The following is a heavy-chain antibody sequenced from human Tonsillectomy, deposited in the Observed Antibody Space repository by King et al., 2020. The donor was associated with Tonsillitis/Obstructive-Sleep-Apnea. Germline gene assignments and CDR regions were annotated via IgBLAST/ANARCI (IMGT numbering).Heavy chain of an antibody. V-gene: IGHV3-43*02. J-gene: IGHJ4*02. CDR1: GFTFDDYA. CDR3: AKDLFAYCVGDCYPI. Sequence: VQLVESGGGVVQPGGSLRLSCAASGFTFDDYAMNWVRQAPGKGLEWVSIISGDGGSTYYADPVKGRFTISRDNSKNSLYLQMNSLRSEDTALYYCAKDLFAYCVGDCYPIRGQGTLVTVSS. D-gene: IGHD2-21*01. CDR2: ISGDGGST.